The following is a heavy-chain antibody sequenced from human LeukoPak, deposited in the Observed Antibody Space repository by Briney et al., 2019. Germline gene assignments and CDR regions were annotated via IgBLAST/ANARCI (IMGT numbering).Heavy chain of an antibody. D-gene: IGHD5-12*01. J-gene: IGHJ4*02. CDR2: IYYSGST. CDR1: GGSISSYY. CDR3: ARAKWLPLLSD. V-gene: IGHV4-59*01. Sequence: SETLSLTCTVSGGSISSYYWSWIRQPPAKGLEWIGYIYYSGSTNYNPSLKSRVTISVDTSKNQFSLKLSSVTAADTAVYYCARAKWLPLLSDWGQGTLVTVSS.